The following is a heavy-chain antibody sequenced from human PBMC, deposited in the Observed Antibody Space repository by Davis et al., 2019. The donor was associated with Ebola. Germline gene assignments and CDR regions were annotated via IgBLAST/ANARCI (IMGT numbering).Heavy chain of an antibody. Sequence: GASLNISCAASGFTFSDYYLSWIRPAPGKGLEWASYISSSSSYTNYADSVKGRFTISRDNAKNSLYLQMNSLRAEDTAVYYCARGRFLEWPDYWGQGTLVTVSS. J-gene: IGHJ4*02. D-gene: IGHD3-3*01. V-gene: IGHV3-11*06. CDR3: ARGRFLEWPDY. CDR2: ISSSSSYT. CDR1: GFTFSDYY.